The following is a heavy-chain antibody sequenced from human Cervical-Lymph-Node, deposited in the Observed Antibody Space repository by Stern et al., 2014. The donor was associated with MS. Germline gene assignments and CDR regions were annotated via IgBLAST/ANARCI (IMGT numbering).Heavy chain of an antibody. CDR2: IYWDAEK. CDR3: AHRRADIYFDRHFDY. J-gene: IGHJ4*02. Sequence: QVTLKESGPTLVKPTQTLTLTCTFSGFSLSTRGVAVGWIRQPPGKALEWLALIYWDAEKGYSPSLQSRPTIPKANSKNPVVLSMTNMGPVDTATYYCAHRRADIYFDRHFDYWGQGTLVTVPP. D-gene: IGHD2-15*01. CDR1: GFSLSTRGVA. V-gene: IGHV2-5*02.